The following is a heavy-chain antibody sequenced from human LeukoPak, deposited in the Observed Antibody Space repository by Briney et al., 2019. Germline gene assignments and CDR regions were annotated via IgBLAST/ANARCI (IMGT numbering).Heavy chain of an antibody. D-gene: IGHD3-22*01. J-gene: IGHJ4*02. Sequence: SETLSLTCTVSGDSISTSSYYWGWIRQPPGKGLEWLGSIYYSGSTYYNPSLKSRVTISVDTSKNRFSLNLYSVTAADTAVFYCARSYYYDYRQIDYWGQGTLVTVSS. CDR1: GDSISTSSYY. V-gene: IGHV4-39*01. CDR3: ARSYYYDYRQIDY. CDR2: IYYSGST.